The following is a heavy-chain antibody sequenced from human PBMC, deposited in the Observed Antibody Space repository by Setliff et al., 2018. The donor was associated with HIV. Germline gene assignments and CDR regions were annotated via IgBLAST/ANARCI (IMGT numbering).Heavy chain of an antibody. Sequence: ASVKVSCKAPGGTFSSYAISWVRQAPGQGLEWMGGIIPIFGTANYAQKFQGRVTITTDVSTSTAYMELRSLRSEDTAVYYCSYYDSSGSDRNFDYWGQGTQVTVSS. CDR3: SYYDSSGSDRNFDY. J-gene: IGHJ4*02. CDR1: GGTFSSYA. V-gene: IGHV1-69*05. D-gene: IGHD3-22*01. CDR2: IIPIFGTA.